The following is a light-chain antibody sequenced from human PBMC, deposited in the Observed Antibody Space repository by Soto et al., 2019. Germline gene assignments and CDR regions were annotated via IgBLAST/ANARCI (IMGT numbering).Light chain of an antibody. J-gene: IGKJ3*01. CDR2: GAS. V-gene: IGKV3-15*01. CDR1: QSISTN. CDR3: QQYNNWFT. Sequence: EIVMTQSPATLSVSPGERATLSCRASQSISTNLAWYQQKPGQAPRLLIYGASTRATGIPARFSGSGSGTEFTLTISCLQSEDLAVYYCQQYNNWFTFGPGTKADIK.